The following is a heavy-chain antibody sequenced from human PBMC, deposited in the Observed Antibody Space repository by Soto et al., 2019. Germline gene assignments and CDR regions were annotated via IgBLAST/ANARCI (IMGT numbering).Heavy chain of an antibody. V-gene: IGHV4-31*03. CDR2: IYYTGST. CDR1: GDSISRGGYY. D-gene: IGHD3-10*01. CDR3: ARYPAGRGDYFDY. J-gene: IGHJ4*02. Sequence: QVQLQESGPGLVKPSQTLSLTCTVSGDSISRGGYYWSWIRQHPGKGLEWIGYIYYTGSTYYNPSRTSRLTPSVATSKTPFSLKVSSVTDADTAVYYFARYPAGRGDYFDYWGQGTLVTVSS.